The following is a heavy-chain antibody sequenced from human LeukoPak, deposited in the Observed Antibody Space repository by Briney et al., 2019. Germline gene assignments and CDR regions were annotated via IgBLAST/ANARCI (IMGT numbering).Heavy chain of an antibody. J-gene: IGHJ3*02. Sequence: GGSLRLSCAASGFTFSSYAMSWVRQAPGKGLEWVSGISDSGGSTYYADSVKGRFTVSRDNSKNTLFVQMTSLRAEDTAIYYCAKAETFIAVTGRGNAFDIWGQGTVVTVSS. CDR2: ISDSGGST. D-gene: IGHD6-19*01. V-gene: IGHV3-23*01. CDR1: GFTFSSYA. CDR3: AKAETFIAVTGRGNAFDI.